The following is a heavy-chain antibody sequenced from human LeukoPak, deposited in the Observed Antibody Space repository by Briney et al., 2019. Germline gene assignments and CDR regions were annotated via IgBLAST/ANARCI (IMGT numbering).Heavy chain of an antibody. Sequence: SETLSLACTVSGVSISSSRYDWGWLRQPRGKGLEWSVSRYYSGSTYYNRSLKTRVTISVDTSKNHFSLNLSSVTAADPAVYYCASTIVVVPAAIPFAQYYYYMDVWGKGTTVTVSS. J-gene: IGHJ6*03. D-gene: IGHD2-2*01. CDR2: RYYSGST. CDR3: ASTIVVVPAAIPFAQYYYYMDV. CDR1: GVSISSSRYD. V-gene: IGHV4-39*07.